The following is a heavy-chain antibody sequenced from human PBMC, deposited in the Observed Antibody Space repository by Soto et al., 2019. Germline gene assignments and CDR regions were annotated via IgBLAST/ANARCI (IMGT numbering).Heavy chain of an antibody. Sequence: PSETLSLTCTVSGGSISSYYWSWIRQPPGKGLEWIGYIYYSGSTNYNPSLKSRVTISVDTSKNQFSLKLSSVTAADTAVYYCARHVGAVHNWFDPWGQGTLVTVSS. CDR3: ARHVGAVHNWFDP. V-gene: IGHV4-59*08. CDR2: IYYSGST. CDR1: GGSISSYY. D-gene: IGHD3-16*01. J-gene: IGHJ5*02.